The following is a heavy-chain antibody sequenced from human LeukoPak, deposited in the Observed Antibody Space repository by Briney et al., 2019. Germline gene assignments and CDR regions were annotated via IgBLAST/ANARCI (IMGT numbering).Heavy chain of an antibody. J-gene: IGHJ5*02. CDR1: GGSISSNGYF. V-gene: IGHV4-39*07. D-gene: IGHD3-10*01. CDR2: IYYSGNT. Sequence: SETLSLTCTVSGGSISSNGYFWGWIRQPPGKGLEWIGTIYYSGNTYYNPSLESRVTISVDTSKNQFSLKLSSVTAADTAVYYCARGKNYYGSGSYYNAKPRPLNWFDPWGQGTLVTVSS. CDR3: ARGKNYYGSGSYYNAKPRPLNWFDP.